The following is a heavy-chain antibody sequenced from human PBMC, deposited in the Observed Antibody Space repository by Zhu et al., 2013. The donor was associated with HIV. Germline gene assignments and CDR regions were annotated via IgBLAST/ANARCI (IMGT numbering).Heavy chain of an antibody. CDR3: VRDDGHTGYYYAMDV. V-gene: IGHV1-18*01. Sequence: QAQLVQSGVEVKKPGASVKVSCKASGYTYTNYGITWVRQAPGQGLEWMGWISGFNGNSNYAQKFQGRVTVTIDTSTNTAYMELRSLKSDDTAVYYCVRDDGHTGYYYAMDVWGQGTTVTVSS. CDR2: ISGFNGNS. D-gene: IGHD4-17*01. CDR1: GYTYTNYG. J-gene: IGHJ6*02.